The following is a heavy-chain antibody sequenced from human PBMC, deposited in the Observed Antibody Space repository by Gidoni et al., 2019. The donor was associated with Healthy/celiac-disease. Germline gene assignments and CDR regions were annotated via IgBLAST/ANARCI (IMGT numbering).Heavy chain of an antibody. Sequence: GLVQPGGSLRLSCAASGFTVSSNYMSWVRQAPGKGLEWVSVIYSGGSTYYADSVKGRFTISRDNSKNTLYLQMNSLRAEDTAVYYCARGLRDVDYGGTTEYYYYYMDVWGKGTTVTVSS. CDR2: IYSGGST. J-gene: IGHJ6*03. CDR3: ARGLRDVDYGGTTEYYYYYMDV. D-gene: IGHD4-17*01. V-gene: IGHV3-66*01. CDR1: GFTVSSNY.